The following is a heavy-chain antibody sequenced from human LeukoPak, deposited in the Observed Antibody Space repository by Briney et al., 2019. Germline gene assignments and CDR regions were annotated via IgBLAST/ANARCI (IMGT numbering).Heavy chain of an antibody. J-gene: IGHJ6*02. V-gene: IGHV4-59*08. CDR3: ARDYYDSSGYSLGYYYYYGMDV. Sequence: PSETLSLTCTVSGGSISSYYWSWIRQPPGKGLEWIGYIYYSGSTNYNPSLKSRVTISVDTSKNQFSLKLSSVTAADTAVYYCARDYYDSSGYSLGYYYYYGMDVWGQGTTVTVSS. CDR2: IYYSGST. D-gene: IGHD3-22*01. CDR1: GGSISSYY.